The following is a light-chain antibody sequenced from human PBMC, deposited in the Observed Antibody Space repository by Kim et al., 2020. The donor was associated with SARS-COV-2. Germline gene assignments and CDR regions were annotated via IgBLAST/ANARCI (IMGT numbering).Light chain of an antibody. CDR2: GKN. V-gene: IGLV3-19*01. CDR1: SLRSYY. J-gene: IGLJ3*02. Sequence: ALGLTVTSTCQGDSLRSYYASWYQQKPGQAPVLVIYGKNNRPSGIPDRFSGSSAGNTASLTITGAQAEDEADYYCNSRDSSGNHWVFGGGTQLTVL. CDR3: NSRDSSGNHWV.